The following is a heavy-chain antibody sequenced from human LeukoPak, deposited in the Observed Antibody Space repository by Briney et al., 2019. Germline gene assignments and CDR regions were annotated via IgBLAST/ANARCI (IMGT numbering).Heavy chain of an antibody. J-gene: IGHJ4*02. CDR3: AKDKYSSSRDYFDY. CDR2: ISYDGSNK. Sequence: PGRSLRLSCAASGFTFSSYGMHWVRHAPGKGLEWVAVISYDGSNKYYADSVKGRFTISRDNSKNTLYLQMNSLRAEDTAVYYCAKDKYSSSRDYFDYWGQGTLVTVSS. V-gene: IGHV3-30*18. CDR1: GFTFSSYG. D-gene: IGHD6-13*01.